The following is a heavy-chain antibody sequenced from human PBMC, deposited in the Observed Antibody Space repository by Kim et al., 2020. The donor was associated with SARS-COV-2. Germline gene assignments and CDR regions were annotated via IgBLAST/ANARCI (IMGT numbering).Heavy chain of an antibody. V-gene: IGHV4-39*01. J-gene: IGHJ3*02. Sequence: YHNPSLKSRVTISVDTSKNQFSLKLSSVTAADTAVYYCARHTIGGDAFDIWGQGTMVTVSS. D-gene: IGHD1-1*01. CDR3: ARHTIGGDAFDI.